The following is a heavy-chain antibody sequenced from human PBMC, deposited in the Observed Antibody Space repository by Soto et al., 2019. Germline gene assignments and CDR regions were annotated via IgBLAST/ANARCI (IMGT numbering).Heavy chain of an antibody. J-gene: IGHJ5*02. Sequence: GPSVKGSCKASGYTFTSYGISWVRQAPGQGLERMGWISAYNGNTNYAQKLQGSVTMTTDPSTSTAYMALRSLRSDDTSVYYCARAAPPVVAATPCFDPWGQGTLVTXSS. CDR2: ISAYNGNT. CDR3: ARAAPPVVAATPCFDP. V-gene: IGHV1-18*01. CDR1: GYTFTSYG. D-gene: IGHD2-15*01.